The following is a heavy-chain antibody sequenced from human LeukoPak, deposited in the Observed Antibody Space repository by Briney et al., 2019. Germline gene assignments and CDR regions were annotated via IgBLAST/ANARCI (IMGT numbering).Heavy chain of an antibody. CDR1: GFTFSSYD. CDR2: IGTAGDP. Sequence: GGSLRLSCAASGFTFSSYDMHWVRQATGKGLEWVSAIGTAGDPYYPGSVKGRFTISRENAKNSLYLQMNSQRAGDTAVYYCDRRGPRCGSSWERSSYYYYYGMDVWGQGTTVTVSS. J-gene: IGHJ6*02. D-gene: IGHD6-13*01. V-gene: IGHV3-13*05. CDR3: DRRGPRCGSSWERSSYYYYYGMDV.